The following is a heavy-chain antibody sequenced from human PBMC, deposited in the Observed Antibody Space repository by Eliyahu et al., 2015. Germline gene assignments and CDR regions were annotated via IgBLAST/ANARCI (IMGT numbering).Heavy chain of an antibody. CDR1: GFPFXXXD. CDR3: ARVRRYSSGWYSDWYFDL. Sequence: EVQLVESGGGLVQPGGSLRLXXXASGFPFXXXDMPWVRQTTGKGLEWVSAIGTAGDPSYPDSVKGRFTISRENAKNSLYLQMNSLRAGDTAVYYCARVRRYSSGWYSDWYFDLWGRGTLVSVSS. V-gene: IGHV3-13*05. D-gene: IGHD6-19*01. J-gene: IGHJ2*01. CDR2: IGTAGDP.